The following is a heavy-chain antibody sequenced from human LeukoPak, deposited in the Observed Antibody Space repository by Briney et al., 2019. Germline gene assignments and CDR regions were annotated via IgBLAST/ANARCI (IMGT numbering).Heavy chain of an antibody. CDR1: GGTFSSYA. CDR3: AREIGDDYGDYVPYQRNEYDAFDI. D-gene: IGHD4-17*01. V-gene: IGHV1-69*13. J-gene: IGHJ3*02. Sequence: SVKVSCKASGGTFSSYAISWVRQAPGQGLEWMGGIIPIFGTANYAQKFQGRVTITADESTSTAYMELSSPRSEDTAVYYCAREIGDDYGDYVPYQRNEYDAFDIWGQGTMVTVSS. CDR2: IIPIFGTA.